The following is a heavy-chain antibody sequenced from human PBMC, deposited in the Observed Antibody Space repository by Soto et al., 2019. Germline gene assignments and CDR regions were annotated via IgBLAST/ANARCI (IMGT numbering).Heavy chain of an antibody. Sequence: DVQLVESGGGLVKPGESLRLSCAASGFTFSGSSMLWVRQAPGKGLEWLAFISNDGGGHHTFYADSVEDRFTISRDNAKNSVYLQMNSLRAEDTAVYYCAKEDGFCTRTFCYRGAFDAWGQGTMISVSS. D-gene: IGHD2-8*01. J-gene: IGHJ3*01. V-gene: IGHV3-21*01. CDR2: ISNDGGGHHT. CDR3: AKEDGFCTRTFCYRGAFDA. CDR1: GFTFSGSS.